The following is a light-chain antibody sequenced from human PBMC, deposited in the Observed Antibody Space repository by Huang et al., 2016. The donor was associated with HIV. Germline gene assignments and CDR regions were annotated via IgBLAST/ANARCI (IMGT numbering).Light chain of an antibody. CDR2: GTS. J-gene: IGKJ1*01. CDR3: QQYNNWLA. Sequence: EIVMTQSPATLSVSPGERANLSCRASQTVNSNLAWYQHKPGQAPRLLIYGTSTRATGGQARFSGSGSGKKFTLTISSLQSEDYAVYYCQQYNNWLAFGQGTKVEIK. V-gene: IGKV3-15*01. CDR1: QTVNSN.